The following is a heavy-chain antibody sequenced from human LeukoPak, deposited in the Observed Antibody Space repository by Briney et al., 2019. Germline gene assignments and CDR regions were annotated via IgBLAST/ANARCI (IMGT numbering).Heavy chain of an antibody. Sequence: GGSLRLSCATSGFTFSSYEMNWVRQAPGKGLEWISYITTSGTSTYYADSVKGRFTIARDSSKNTLYLQLNSLRAEDTAVYYCAKGDQYIKDRFDPWGQGTLVTVSS. D-gene: IGHD2/OR15-2a*01. CDR1: GFTFSSYE. CDR3: AKGDQYIKDRFDP. J-gene: IGHJ5*02. CDR2: ITTSGTST. V-gene: IGHV3-23*01.